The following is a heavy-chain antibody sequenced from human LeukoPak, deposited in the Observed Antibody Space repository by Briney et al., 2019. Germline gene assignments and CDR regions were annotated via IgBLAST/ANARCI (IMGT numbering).Heavy chain of an antibody. CDR2: INHSGST. D-gene: IGHD3-22*01. CDR1: GGSFSGYY. CDR3: ARGRGPVTMIVVVTVFDY. V-gene: IGHV4-34*01. J-gene: IGHJ4*02. Sequence: SETLSLTCAVYGGSFSGYYWSWIRQPPGKGLEWIGEINHSGSTNYNPSLKSRVTISVDTSKNQFSLKLSSVTAADTAVYYCARGRGPVTMIVVVTVFDYWGQGTLVTVSS.